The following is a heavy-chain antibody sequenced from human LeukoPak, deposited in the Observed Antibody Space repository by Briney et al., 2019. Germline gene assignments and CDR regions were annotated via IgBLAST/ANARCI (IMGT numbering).Heavy chain of an antibody. V-gene: IGHV3-21*04. D-gene: IGHD3-10*01. CDR3: VRDRGTYRPIDY. Sequence: PGGSLRLSCAASAFSLNAYNMNWVRQAPGKGLEWVSSISYTGTYIYYADSVKGRFTISRDNAQNSLYLQMNSLRAEDTAIYYCVRDRGTYRPIDYWGQGTLVPSPQ. CDR2: ISYTGTYI. CDR1: AFSLNAYN. J-gene: IGHJ4*02.